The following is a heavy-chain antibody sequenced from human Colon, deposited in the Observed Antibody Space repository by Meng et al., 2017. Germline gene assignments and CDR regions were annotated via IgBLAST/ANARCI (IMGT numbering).Heavy chain of an antibody. Sequence: EVQLVESGGGLVKPGESLRVSCEASGFTFSLYAINWVRQAPGEGLEWVASITSSSNYIHYSDSVKGRFTVSRDNARNSSYLQMDSLRAEDTAVYYCARVGTARPFDYWGQGTLVTV. CDR1: GFTFSLYA. D-gene: IGHD1-1*01. CDR2: ITSSSNYI. V-gene: IGHV3-21*01. J-gene: IGHJ4*02. CDR3: ARVGTARPFDY.